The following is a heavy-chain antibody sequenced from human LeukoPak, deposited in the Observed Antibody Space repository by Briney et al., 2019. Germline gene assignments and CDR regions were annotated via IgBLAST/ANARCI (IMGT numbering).Heavy chain of an antibody. D-gene: IGHD2-21*02. Sequence: ASVKVSCKASGYTFVSYGINWVRQAHGQGLEWMGWISPYNGETDYAQKFHGRVTITTDTSTNIGYMEVRNLTSDDTAVYYCARGRAFCGGDCPSLDALYFYYMDVWGKGTTVTVSS. CDR2: ISPYNGET. CDR1: GYTFVSYG. CDR3: ARGRAFCGGDCPSLDALYFYYMDV. V-gene: IGHV1-18*01. J-gene: IGHJ6*03.